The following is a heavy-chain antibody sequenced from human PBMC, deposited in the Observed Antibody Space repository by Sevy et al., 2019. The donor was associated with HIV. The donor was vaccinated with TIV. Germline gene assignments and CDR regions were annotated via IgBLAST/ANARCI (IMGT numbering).Heavy chain of an antibody. V-gene: IGHV1-69*13. CDR2: VTPLFDAT. Sequence: ASVKVSCKASGNSLSSLSVSWVRQAPGQGLEWVGGVTPLFDATHYAQKFQGRFVITADESVSTVSLEIINLTNEDTAVYYCAASRGSYDHWRGLRFHHWGRGTLVSVSS. CDR3: AASRGSYDHWRGLRFHH. D-gene: IGHD3-3*01. J-gene: IGHJ1*01. CDR1: GNSLSSLS.